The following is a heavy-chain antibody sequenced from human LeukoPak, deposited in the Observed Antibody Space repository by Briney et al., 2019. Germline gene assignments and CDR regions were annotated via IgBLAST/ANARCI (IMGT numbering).Heavy chain of an antibody. CDR3: ARDPLGTRPGFDY. Sequence: GGSLRLSWAASGFTFSSYAMHWVRRAPGKGLEWVAVISYDGSNKYYADSVKGRFTISRDNSKNTLYLQMNSLRAEDTAVYYCARDPLGTRPGFDYWGQGTLVTVSS. D-gene: IGHD1-1*01. CDR2: ISYDGSNK. J-gene: IGHJ4*02. CDR1: GFTFSSYA. V-gene: IGHV3-30*04.